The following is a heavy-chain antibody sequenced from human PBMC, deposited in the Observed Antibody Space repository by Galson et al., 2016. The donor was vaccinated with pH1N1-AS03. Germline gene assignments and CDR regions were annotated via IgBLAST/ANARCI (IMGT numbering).Heavy chain of an antibody. V-gene: IGHV1-69*06. CDR1: GGTFSSSI. J-gene: IGHJ6*02. D-gene: IGHD5-24*01. CDR2: IIPNFDTA. Sequence: SVKVSCKASGGTFSSSIFNWVRQAPGQGLEWMGGIIPNFDTANYAQKFQGRVTITADISTNTAYMELGSLRSEDTAVYCCARVSGEDGRGGYKGASAMDAWGQGTTVTVSS. CDR3: ARVSGEDGRGGYKGASAMDA.